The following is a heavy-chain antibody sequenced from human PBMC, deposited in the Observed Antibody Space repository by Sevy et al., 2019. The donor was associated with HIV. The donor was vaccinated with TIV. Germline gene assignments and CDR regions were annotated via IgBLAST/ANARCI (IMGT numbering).Heavy chain of an antibody. CDR3: ARDIRGLRAFDI. CDR1: GGSIRSYY. J-gene: IGHJ3*02. V-gene: IGHV4-59*01. D-gene: IGHD1-20*01. CDR2: IYYSGST. Sequence: SETLSLTCTVSGGSIRSYYWSWIRQPPGKGLEWIGYIYYSGSTNYNPYLKSRVTISVNTSKNQFSLKLSSVTAADTSVYYCARDIRGLRAFDIWGQGTMVTVSS.